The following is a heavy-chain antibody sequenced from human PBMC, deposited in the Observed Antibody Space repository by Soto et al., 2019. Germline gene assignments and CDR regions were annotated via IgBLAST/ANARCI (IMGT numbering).Heavy chain of an antibody. CDR2: ISYDGSNK. V-gene: IGHV3-30-3*01. CDR1: GFTFSSYA. Sequence: GGSMRLSCAAAGFTFSSYAMHWVRPNPGKGLEWVAVISYDGSNKYYADSVKGRFTISRDNSKNTLYLQMNSLRAEDTAVYYCARVLCSGGSCPLESRSYGMDVWGQGTTVTVSS. D-gene: IGHD2-15*01. J-gene: IGHJ6*02. CDR3: ARVLCSGGSCPLESRSYGMDV.